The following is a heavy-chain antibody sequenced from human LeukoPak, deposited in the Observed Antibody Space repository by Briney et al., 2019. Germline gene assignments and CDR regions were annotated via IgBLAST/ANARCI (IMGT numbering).Heavy chain of an antibody. V-gene: IGHV1-2*02. CDR3: ARANWNDIFSRGAFDI. CDR1: GYTFTGYY. D-gene: IGHD1-1*01. CDR2: INPNSGGT. J-gene: IGHJ3*02. Sequence: GASVKVSCKASGYTFTGYYMHWVRQAPGQGLEWMGWINPNSGGTNYAQKFQGRVTMTRDTSISTAYMELSRLRSDDTAVYYCARANWNDIFSRGAFDIWGQGTMVTVSS.